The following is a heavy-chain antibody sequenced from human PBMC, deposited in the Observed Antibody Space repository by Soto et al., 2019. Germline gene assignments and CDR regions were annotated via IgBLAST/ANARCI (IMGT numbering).Heavy chain of an antibody. CDR1: GGSFSGYY. Sequence: PSETLSLTCAVYGGSFSGYYWSWIRQPLGKGLEWIGEINHSGSTNYNPSLKSRVTISVDTSKNQFSLKLSSVTAADTAVYYCARFRPNLNIGNYDILTGYYTGYYFDYWGQGTLVTVSS. V-gene: IGHV4-34*01. CDR2: INHSGST. CDR3: ARFRPNLNIGNYDILTGYYTGYYFDY. J-gene: IGHJ4*02. D-gene: IGHD3-9*01.